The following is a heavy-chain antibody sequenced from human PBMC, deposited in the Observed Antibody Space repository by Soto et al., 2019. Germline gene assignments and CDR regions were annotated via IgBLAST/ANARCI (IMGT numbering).Heavy chain of an antibody. CDR1: GGSFTSNNW. CDR2: IYRTGST. CDR3: ASRDPGTSVDY. D-gene: IGHD1-7*01. Sequence: KPSETLSLTCAGSGGSFTSNNWWTWVRQPPGQGLEWIGEIYRTGSTNYNPSLKSRVTISLDKSENQFSLKVTSLTAADTAVYYCASRDPGTSVDYWGQGTLVPVSP. V-gene: IGHV4-4*02. J-gene: IGHJ4*02.